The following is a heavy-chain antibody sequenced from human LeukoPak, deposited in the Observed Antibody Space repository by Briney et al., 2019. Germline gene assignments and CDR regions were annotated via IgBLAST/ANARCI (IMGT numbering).Heavy chain of an antibody. CDR1: GITLSNYG. J-gene: IGHJ4*02. D-gene: IGHD3-22*01. V-gene: IGHV3-23*01. CDR2: ISDSGGRT. Sequence: GGSLRLSCAVSGITLSNYGMSWVRQAPGKGLEWVEGISDSGGRTYYADSVKGRFTISRDTPKNTLYLQMNSLRAEDTAVYFCAKRGVVIRVILVGFHKEANYFDSWGQGALVSVSS. CDR3: AKRGVVIRVILVGFHKEANYFDS.